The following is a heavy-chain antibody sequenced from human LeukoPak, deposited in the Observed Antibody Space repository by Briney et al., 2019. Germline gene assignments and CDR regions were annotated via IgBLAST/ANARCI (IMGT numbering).Heavy chain of an antibody. J-gene: IGHJ4*02. CDR1: GFIFSDAW. CDR2: IETKRGGETT. V-gene: IGHV3-15*04. Sequence: GGSLRLSCSGSGFIFSDAWMSWVRQTPGKGLEWVGRIETKRGGETTLYGAPVKGRFTISRDDSKNRMYLQMTSLRPGDTGIYYCRRDAHTSIDWGQGTLVTVSS. CDR3: RRDAHTSID. D-gene: IGHD2-2*01.